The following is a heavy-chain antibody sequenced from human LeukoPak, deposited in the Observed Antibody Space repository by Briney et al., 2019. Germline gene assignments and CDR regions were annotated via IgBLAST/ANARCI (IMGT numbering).Heavy chain of an antibody. CDR1: GFTFSSYA. V-gene: IGHV3-23*01. CDR2: ISGNGGNT. D-gene: IGHD6-13*01. CDR3: AKPIEAAGADAFDI. J-gene: IGHJ3*02. Sequence: GGSLRLSCAASGFTFSSYAMSWVRQAPGKGLEWVSAISGNGGNTYYADSVKGRFTISRDNSKNTLYLQMNSLRAEATAVYYCAKPIEAAGADAFDIWGKGTMVTVSS.